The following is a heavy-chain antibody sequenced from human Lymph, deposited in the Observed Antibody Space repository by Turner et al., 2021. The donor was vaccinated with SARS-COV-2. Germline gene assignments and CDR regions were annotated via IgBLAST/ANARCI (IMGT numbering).Heavy chain of an antibody. CDR1: VYTLPELS. D-gene: IGHD2-15*01. J-gene: IGHJ5*02. V-gene: IGHV1-24*01. Sequence: QVQLVQSGAEVKTPGASVKGSCKVSVYTLPELSMHWGRQTPGKGLEWMGGFDSKDGETIYAQNYQGRVTMTEDTSTDTAYMDLSSLRSEDTVVYYCATAPAAVVTGWFDPWGQGTLVTVSS. CDR3: ATAPAAVVTGWFDP. CDR2: FDSKDGET.